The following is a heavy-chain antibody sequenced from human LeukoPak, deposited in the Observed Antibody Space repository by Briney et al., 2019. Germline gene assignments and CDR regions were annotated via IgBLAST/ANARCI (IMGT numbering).Heavy chain of an antibody. CDR2: IYNDGST. V-gene: IGHV3-53*01. CDR1: GLTVSSSY. Sequence: GGSLRLSCAASGLTVSSSYMSWVRQAPGKGLEWVSIIYNDGSTYYADSMKGRFTISRDNSKNTLYPQVNSLRAEDTAMYYCARNILFAFDIWGQGTTVTVSS. CDR3: ARNILFAFDI. J-gene: IGHJ3*02.